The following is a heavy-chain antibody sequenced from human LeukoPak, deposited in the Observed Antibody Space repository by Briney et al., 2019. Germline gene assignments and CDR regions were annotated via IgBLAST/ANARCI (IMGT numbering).Heavy chain of an antibody. V-gene: IGHV1-18*01. CDR3: ARDYYDSSGYYYVAGWFDP. D-gene: IGHD3-22*01. CDR1: GYTFTSYG. CDR2: ISAYNGNT. J-gene: IGHJ5*02. Sequence: ASVKVSCKASGYTFTSYGISWVRQAPGQGLEWMGWISAYNGNTNYAQKLQGRVTMTTDTSTSTAYMKLRSLRSDDTAVYYCARDYYDSSGYYYVAGWFDPWGQGTLVTVSS.